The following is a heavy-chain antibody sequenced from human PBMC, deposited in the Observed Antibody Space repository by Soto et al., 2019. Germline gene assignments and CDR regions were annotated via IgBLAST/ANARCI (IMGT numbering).Heavy chain of an antibody. CDR2: GSCAGTYT. D-gene: IGHD3-16*01. CDR3: VKYTVTEDVGES. V-gene: IGHV3-23*01. Sequence: EVQLLESGGDVVRPGGSLRLSCAASGFTFSSYAMGWVRQAPGKGLEWVAGGSCAGTYTFYADSVRGRFFISRDNSRDAVDLYMNALRGDDPAVYSCVKYTVTEDVGESWGQGTLVSVSS. CDR1: GFTFSSYA. J-gene: IGHJ5*02.